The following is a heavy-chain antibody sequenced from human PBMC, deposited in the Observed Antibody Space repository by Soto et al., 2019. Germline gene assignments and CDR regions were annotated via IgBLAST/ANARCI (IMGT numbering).Heavy chain of an antibody. CDR2: ISYDGSNK. D-gene: IGHD6-13*01. CDR3: AKAFYPAAGYFDY. Sequence: QVQLVESGGGVVQPGRSLRLSCAASGFTFSSYGMHWVRQAPGEGLEWVAVISYDGSNKYYADSVKGRFTISRDNSKNTLYLQMNSLRAEDTAVYYCAKAFYPAAGYFDYWGQGTLVTVSS. J-gene: IGHJ4*02. CDR1: GFTFSSYG. V-gene: IGHV3-30*18.